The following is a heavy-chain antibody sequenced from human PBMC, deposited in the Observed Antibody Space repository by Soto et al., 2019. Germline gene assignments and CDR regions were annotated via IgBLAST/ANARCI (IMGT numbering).Heavy chain of an antibody. CDR2: IDPSGGKT. J-gene: IGHJ5*02. V-gene: IGHV1-46*01. CDR3: RRLMRPLPSITAIDT. CDR1: GYTFTRDQ. D-gene: IGHD3-10*01. Sequence: ASVKVSCKASGYTFTRDQIHWVRQAPGQGLEWMGMIDPSGGKTNYAQKFQGRVTMTRDTSTSTVYMALSSLRSEDTATYFCRRLMRPLPSITAIDTWGQGTLVTVSS.